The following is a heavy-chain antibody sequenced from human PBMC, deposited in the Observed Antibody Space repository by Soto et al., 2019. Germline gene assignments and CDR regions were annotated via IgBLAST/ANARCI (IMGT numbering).Heavy chain of an antibody. J-gene: IGHJ5*02. CDR3: ARESKYDTSGYPPWFAP. CDR1: VASISSGGYY. D-gene: IGHD3-22*01. CDR2: IYYSGST. Sequence: QVQLQESGPGLVKPSQTLSLTCTVSVASISSGGYYWSWIRQHPGEGLEWIGYIYYSGSTSYNPYLQSRGTLSVDTYQNQFPLKLSSGTDADTAVYYCARESKYDTSGYPPWFAPWGQGTLVTVSS. V-gene: IGHV4-31*03.